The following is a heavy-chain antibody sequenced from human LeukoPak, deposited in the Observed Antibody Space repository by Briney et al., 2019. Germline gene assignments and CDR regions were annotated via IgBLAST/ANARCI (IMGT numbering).Heavy chain of an antibody. D-gene: IGHD3-22*01. V-gene: IGHV1-2*02. CDR3: ARDRGIYDSSGYYFDY. J-gene: IGHJ4*02. CDR2: INPNSSGT. CDR1: GYTFTVYY. Sequence: ASVKVSCKASGYTFTVYYMHWVRQAPGQGLEWMGWINPNSSGTNYAQKFQGRVTMTRDKSISTAYMELSRLRSDDTAVYYCARDRGIYDSSGYYFDYWGQGTLVTVSS.